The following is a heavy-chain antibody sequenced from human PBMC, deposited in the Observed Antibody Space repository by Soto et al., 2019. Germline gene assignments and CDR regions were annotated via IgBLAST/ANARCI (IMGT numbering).Heavy chain of an antibody. Sequence: SETLSLTCTVSGGSVSSGSYYWSWIRQPPGKGLEWIGYIYYSGSTNYNPSLKSRVTISVDTSKNQFSLKLSSVTAADTAVYYCARDLTYSLDGWNWFDPWGQGTLVTVSS. CDR3: ARDLTYSLDGWNWFDP. CDR2: IYYSGST. V-gene: IGHV4-61*01. D-gene: IGHD6-13*01. J-gene: IGHJ5*02. CDR1: GGSVSSGSYY.